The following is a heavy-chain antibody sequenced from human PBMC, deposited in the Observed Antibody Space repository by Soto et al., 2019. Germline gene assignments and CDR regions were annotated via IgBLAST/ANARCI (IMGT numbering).Heavy chain of an antibody. J-gene: IGHJ6*02. CDR3: VQGLVRDYYYYGMDV. CDR1: GFTFSSYS. D-gene: IGHD2-2*01. Sequence: AGGSLRLSCAASGFTFSSYSMNWVRQAPGKGLEGVSSISSSSSYIYYADSVKGRFTISRDNAKNSLYLQMNSLRAEDTAVYYCVQGLVRDYYYYGMDVWGQGTTVTVSS. V-gene: IGHV3-21*01. CDR2: ISSSSSYI.